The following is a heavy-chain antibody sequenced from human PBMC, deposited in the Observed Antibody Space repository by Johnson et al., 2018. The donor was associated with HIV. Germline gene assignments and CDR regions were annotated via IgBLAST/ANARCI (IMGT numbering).Heavy chain of an antibody. CDR1: GFTFSSYA. Sequence: QVQLVESGGGLVKPGGSLRLSCAASGFTFSSYAMNWVRQPPGKGLEWVAVISYDGSKRYYADSVRGRFTISRDNSKNTLYLQVNGLRAEDTAVYYCARGRWLHLGAFDIWGQGTMVTVSS. V-gene: IGHV3-30*07. CDR2: ISYDGSKR. CDR3: ARGRWLHLGAFDI. D-gene: IGHD5-24*01. J-gene: IGHJ3*02.